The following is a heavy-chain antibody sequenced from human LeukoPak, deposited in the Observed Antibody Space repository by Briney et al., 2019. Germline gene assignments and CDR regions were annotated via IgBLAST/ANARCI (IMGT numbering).Heavy chain of an antibody. D-gene: IGHD5-12*01. J-gene: IGHJ4*02. CDR3: AKDQVEGWLPYFDY. CDR1: GFTFSSYG. CDR2: IWYDGSNN. Sequence: GRSLRLSCAASGFTFSSYGMHWVRQAPGKGLEWVAVIWYDGSNNYYADSVKGRFTISSDNSKNTLYLQMNSLRAEDTAVYYCAKDQVEGWLPYFDYWGQGTLVTVSS. V-gene: IGHV3-33*06.